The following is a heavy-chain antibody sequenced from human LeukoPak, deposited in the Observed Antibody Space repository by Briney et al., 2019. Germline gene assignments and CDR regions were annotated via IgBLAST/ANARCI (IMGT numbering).Heavy chain of an antibody. J-gene: IGHJ4*02. CDR3: ARDRDYYDSSGYDY. CDR2: ISSSGSTI. D-gene: IGHD3-22*01. CDR1: GFTFSDYY. V-gene: IGHV3-11*04. Sequence: GGSLRLSCAASGFTFSDYYVSWIRQAPGKGLEWVSYISSSGSTIYYADSVKGRFTISRDNAKNSLYLQMNSLRAEDTAVYYCARDRDYYDSSGYDYWGQGTLVTVSS.